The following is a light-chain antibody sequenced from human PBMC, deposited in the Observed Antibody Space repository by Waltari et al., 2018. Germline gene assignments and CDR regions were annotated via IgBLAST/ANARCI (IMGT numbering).Light chain of an antibody. J-gene: IGKJ1*01. Sequence: DIVMTQSPDSLAVSLGERATIHCKSSQSVLYSSNNKNYLAWYQQKPGQPPKLLIYWASTRESGVPDRFSGSGSGTDFTLTISSLQAEDVAVYSCQQYFSTPWTFGQGTKVEIK. CDR2: WAS. CDR1: QSVLYSSNNKNY. CDR3: QQYFSTPWT. V-gene: IGKV4-1*01.